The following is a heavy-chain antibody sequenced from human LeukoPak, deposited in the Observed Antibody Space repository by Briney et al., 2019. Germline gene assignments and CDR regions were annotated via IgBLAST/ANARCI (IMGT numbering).Heavy chain of an antibody. Sequence: GGSLRLSCTASGFTFSSYAMSWVRQAPGKGLEWVSTLSGSDGTTYYAGSVKGRFTVSRDNTKNTFYLQMNSLRAEDTAVYYCAKRAPLYSSTPGNYFDSWGQGTLVTVSS. CDR3: AKRAPLYSSTPGNYFDS. D-gene: IGHD6-19*01. V-gene: IGHV3-23*01. J-gene: IGHJ4*02. CDR1: GFTFSSYA. CDR2: LSGSDGTT.